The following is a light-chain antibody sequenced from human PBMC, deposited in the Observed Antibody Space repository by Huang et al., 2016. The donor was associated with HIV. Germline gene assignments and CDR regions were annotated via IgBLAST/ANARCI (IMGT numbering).Light chain of an antibody. V-gene: IGKV3-15*01. CDR3: QQYNDWPIT. J-gene: IGKJ3*01. Sequence: EIVMTQSPATLSLSPVERATLSCRASQSVSSNLAWSQQKPGQAPRLLIYDASTRATGIPARFRGSGSGTEFTLTISSLLSEDFAVYFCQQYNDWPITFGPGTKVDLK. CDR1: QSVSSN. CDR2: DAS.